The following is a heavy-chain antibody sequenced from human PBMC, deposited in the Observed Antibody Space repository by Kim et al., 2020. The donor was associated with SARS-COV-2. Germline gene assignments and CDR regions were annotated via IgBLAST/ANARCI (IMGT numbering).Heavy chain of an antibody. CDR3: AKAIGFGEFPHPFDY. D-gene: IGHD3-10*01. CDR1: GFTFSSYA. J-gene: IGHJ4*02. CDR2: ISGSGGST. Sequence: GGSLRLSCAASGFTFSSYAMSWVRQAPGKGLEWVSAISGSGGSTYYADSVKGRFTISRDNSKNTLYLQMNSLRAEDTAVYYCAKAIGFGEFPHPFDYWGQGTLVTVSS. V-gene: IGHV3-23*01.